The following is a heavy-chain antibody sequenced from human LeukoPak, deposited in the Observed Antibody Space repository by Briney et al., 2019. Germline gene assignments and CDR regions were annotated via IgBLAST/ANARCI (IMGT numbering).Heavy chain of an antibody. Sequence: ASVKVSCKASGYTFSAYYIHWVRQAPGQGLEWMGWINPNSGVTIYAQKFRGRVTMTRDTTINTAYMDLSRLRSDDTAVYYCARSAYCGGDCYYYFDSWGQGTLVTVSS. CDR3: ARSAYCGGDCYYYFDS. J-gene: IGHJ4*02. CDR1: GYTFSAYY. CDR2: INPNSGVT. D-gene: IGHD2-21*02. V-gene: IGHV1-2*02.